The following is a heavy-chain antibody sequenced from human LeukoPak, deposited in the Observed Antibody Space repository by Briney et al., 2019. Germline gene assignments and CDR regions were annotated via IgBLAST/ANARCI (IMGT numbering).Heavy chain of an antibody. Sequence: GGSLRLSCAASGFTVSSNYMSWVRQAAGKGLEWVSVVYSGGSTHYADSVKGRFTISRDNSKNTLYLHMNSLRAEDTAVYYCANLHNYYDSSGYFSGTLDYWGQGTLVTVSS. V-gene: IGHV3-66*01. D-gene: IGHD3-22*01. CDR2: VYSGGST. J-gene: IGHJ4*02. CDR3: ANLHNYYDSSGYFSGTLDY. CDR1: GFTVSSNY.